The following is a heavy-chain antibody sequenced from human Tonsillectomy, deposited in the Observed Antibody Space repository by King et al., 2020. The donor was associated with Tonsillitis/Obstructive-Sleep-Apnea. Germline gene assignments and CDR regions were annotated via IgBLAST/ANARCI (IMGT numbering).Heavy chain of an antibody. CDR1: GGSISSYY. Sequence: QLQESGPGLVKPSETLSLTCTFSGGSISSYYWSWIRQPPGKGLEWIGYIDYSGSTNYHPSLKSRVTMSVDTSKNPFSMKLSSVTAADTAVYYCARDGAVADFYWYFDLWGRGTLVTVSS. D-gene: IGHD6-19*01. CDR3: ARDGAVADFYWYFDL. CDR2: IDYSGST. V-gene: IGHV4-59*01. J-gene: IGHJ2*01.